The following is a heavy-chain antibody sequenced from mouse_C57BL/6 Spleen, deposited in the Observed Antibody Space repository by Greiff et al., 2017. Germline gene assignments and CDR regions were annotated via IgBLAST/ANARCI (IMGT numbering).Heavy chain of an antibody. V-gene: IGHV5-9-1*02. Sequence: DVQLVESGEGLVKPGGSLKLSCAASGFTFSSYAMSWVRQTPEKRLEWVAYISSGGDYIYYADTVKGRFNISRDNARNTLYLQMSSLKSEDTAMYYCTRGYGSSSFYYFDDWGQGTTLTVSS. CDR1: GFTFSSYA. D-gene: IGHD1-1*01. CDR2: ISSGGDYI. CDR3: TRGYGSSSFYYFDD. J-gene: IGHJ2*01.